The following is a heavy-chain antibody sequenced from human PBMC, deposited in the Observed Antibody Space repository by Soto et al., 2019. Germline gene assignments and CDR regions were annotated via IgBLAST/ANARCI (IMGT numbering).Heavy chain of an antibody. D-gene: IGHD1-1*01. Sequence: SETLSLTCTVSGGSISSSNWWSWVRQPPGKGLEWIGEIYHSGSTNYNPSLKSRVTISLDKSKNQFSLKLSSVTAADTAVYYCAREMENWFDPWGQGTLVTVSS. J-gene: IGHJ5*02. CDR2: IYHSGST. V-gene: IGHV4-4*02. CDR1: GGSISSSNW. CDR3: AREMENWFDP.